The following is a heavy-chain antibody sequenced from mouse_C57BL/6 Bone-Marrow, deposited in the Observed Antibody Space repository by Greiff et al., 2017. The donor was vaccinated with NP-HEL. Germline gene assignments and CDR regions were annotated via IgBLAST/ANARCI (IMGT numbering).Heavy chain of an antibody. CDR3: SQSPYYYGSSPLDY. D-gene: IGHD1-1*01. CDR1: GYTFTSYW. V-gene: IGHV1-5*01. Sequence: EVQLQESGTVLARPGASVKMSCKTSGYTFTSYWMHWVKQRPGQGLEWIGAIYPGNSDTSYNQKFKGKAKLTAVTSASTAYMELSSLTNEDSAVYYCSQSPYYYGSSPLDYWGQGTTLTVSS. CDR2: IYPGNSDT. J-gene: IGHJ2*01.